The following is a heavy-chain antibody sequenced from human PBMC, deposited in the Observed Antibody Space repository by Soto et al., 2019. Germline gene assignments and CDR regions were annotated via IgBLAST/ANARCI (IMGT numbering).Heavy chain of an antibody. V-gene: IGHV3-33*01. CDR2: IWYDGSNK. Sequence: ESGGGVVQPGRSLRLSCAASGFTFSSYGMHWVRQAPGKGLEWVAVIWYDGSNKYYADSVKGRFTISRDNSKNTLYLQMNSLRAEDTAVYYCARGGDYADAFDIWGQGTMVTVSS. J-gene: IGHJ3*02. CDR1: GFTFSSYG. D-gene: IGHD4-17*01. CDR3: ARGGDYADAFDI.